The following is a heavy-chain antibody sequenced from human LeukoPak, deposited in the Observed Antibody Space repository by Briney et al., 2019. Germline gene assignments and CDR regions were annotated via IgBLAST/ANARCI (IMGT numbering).Heavy chain of an antibody. CDR2: SHYSGST. Sequence: SETLSLTCTVSGVSISSYYWSWIRQPPGKGLEWIGYSHYSGSTNYNPSLKRRVTISVDTSKNQFSLKLSSVTAADTAVYYCARVPRYYYDSSGYSYWGQGTLVTVSS. CDR3: ARVPRYYYDSSGYSY. V-gene: IGHV4-59*12. CDR1: GVSISSYY. J-gene: IGHJ4*02. D-gene: IGHD3-22*01.